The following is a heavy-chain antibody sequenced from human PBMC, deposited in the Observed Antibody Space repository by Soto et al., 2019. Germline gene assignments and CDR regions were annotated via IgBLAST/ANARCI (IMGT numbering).Heavy chain of an antibody. CDR2: ISYDGSNK. CDR3: AKESCSSTSCKTGRIGYYYGMEV. D-gene: IGHD2-2*01. CDR1: VCTFSSYG. J-gene: IGHJ6*02. Sequence: GGSLRLSCASSVCTFSSYGMHCVRHSPGKGLEWVAVISYDGSNKYYADSVKGRFTISRDNSKNTLYLQMNSLRAEDTAVYYCAKESCSSTSCKTGRIGYYYGMEVWGQGTTVIVSS. V-gene: IGHV3-30*18.